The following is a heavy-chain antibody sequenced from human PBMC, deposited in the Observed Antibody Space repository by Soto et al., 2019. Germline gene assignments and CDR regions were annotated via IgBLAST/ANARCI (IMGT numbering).Heavy chain of an antibody. CDR2: ISYDGSNK. CDR3: AKDLWNIAQYCTNGVCPRFYYYFYYGMDV. J-gene: IGHJ6*02. D-gene: IGHD2-8*01. Sequence: PGGSLRLSCAASGFTFSSYGMHWVRQAPGKGLEWVAVISYDGSNKYYADSVKGRFTISRDNSKNTLYLQMNSLRAEDTAVYYCAKDLWNIAQYCTNGVCPRFYYYFYYGMDVWGQGTTVTVSS. V-gene: IGHV3-30*18. CDR1: GFTFSSYG.